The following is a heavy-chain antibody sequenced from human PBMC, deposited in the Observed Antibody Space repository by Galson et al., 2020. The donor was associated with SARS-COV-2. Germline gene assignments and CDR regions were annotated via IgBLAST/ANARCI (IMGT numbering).Heavy chain of an antibody. J-gene: IGHJ3*02. D-gene: IGHD3-22*01. CDR1: GGSISSYY. CDR3: ARSYDSSGDAFDI. CDR2: IYYSGST. Sequence: SETLSLTCTVSGGSISSYYWSWIRQPPGKGLEWIGYIYYSGSTNYNPSLKSRVTISVDTSKNQFSLKLSSVTAADTAVYYCARSYDSSGDAFDIWGQGTMVTVSS. V-gene: IGHV4-59*01.